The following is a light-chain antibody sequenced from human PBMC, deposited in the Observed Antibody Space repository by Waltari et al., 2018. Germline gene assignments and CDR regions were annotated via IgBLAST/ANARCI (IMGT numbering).Light chain of an antibody. CDR3: QQYNNWHTWT. V-gene: IGKV3-15*01. J-gene: IGKJ1*01. CDR2: GAS. CDR1: QSVSSN. Sequence: EIVMTQSPATLSVSPGERGTLSCRASQSVSSNLAWYQQKPGQAPRLLIYGASTRATGNPARFSGSGSGTEFTLTISSLQSEDFAVYYCQQYNNWHTWTFGQGTKVEIK.